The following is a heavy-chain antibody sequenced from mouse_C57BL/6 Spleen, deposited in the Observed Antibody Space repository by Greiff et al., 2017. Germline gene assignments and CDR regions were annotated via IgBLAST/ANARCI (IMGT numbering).Heavy chain of an antibody. V-gene: IGHV1-82*01. J-gene: IGHJ3*01. CDR1: GYAFSSSW. CDR2: IYPGDGDT. D-gene: IGHD2-1*01. Sequence: VQLQQSGPELVKPGASVKISCKASGYAFSSSWMNWVKQRPGKGLEWIGRIYPGDGDTNYNGKFKGKATLTEDKSSSTAYMQLSSLTSEDSAVYFCARRGNYSLAYWGQGTLVTVSA. CDR3: ARRGNYSLAY.